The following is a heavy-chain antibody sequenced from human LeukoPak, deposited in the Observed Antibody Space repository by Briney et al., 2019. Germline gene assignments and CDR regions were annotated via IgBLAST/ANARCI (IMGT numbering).Heavy chain of an antibody. Sequence: PGGSLRLSCAASGFIVSSNYMTWVRQPPGKGLEWIGSIYYSGSTYYNPSLKSRVTISVDTSKNQFSLKLSSVTAADTAVYYCARRYDFWSGPGFDYWGQGTLVTVSS. J-gene: IGHJ4*02. CDR2: IYYSGST. V-gene: IGHV4-39*01. CDR3: ARRYDFWSGPGFDY. CDR1: GFIVSSNY. D-gene: IGHD3-3*01.